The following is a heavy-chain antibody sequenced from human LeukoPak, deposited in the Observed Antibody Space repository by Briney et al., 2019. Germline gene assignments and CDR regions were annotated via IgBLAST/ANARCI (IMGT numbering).Heavy chain of an antibody. V-gene: IGHV4-59*11. CDR1: GGSISSQY. Sequence: PSETLSLTCTVSGGSISSQYWSWIRQPPGKGLEWIGYIYSDGSTNYNPSLKSRVTVSVEASKNQFSLKLRSVTAGDTALYYCARNWPYCDSGACYGVFDYWGQGTLVTVSS. CDR3: ARNWPYCDSGACYGVFDY. CDR2: IYSDGST. J-gene: IGHJ4*02. D-gene: IGHD2-21*02.